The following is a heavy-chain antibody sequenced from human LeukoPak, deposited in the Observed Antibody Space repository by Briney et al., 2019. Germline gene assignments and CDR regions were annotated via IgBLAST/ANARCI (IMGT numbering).Heavy chain of an antibody. CDR1: GGTFSSYA. V-gene: IGHV1-69*04. CDR3: GAAAIHYYYMDV. D-gene: IGHD2-2*01. CDR2: IIPILGIA. Sequence: SVKVSCKASGGTFSSYAISWVRQAPGQGLEWMGRIIPILGIANYAQKFQGRVTITADESTSTAYMELSSLRSEDTAVYYCGAAAIHYYYMDVWGKGTTVTVSS. J-gene: IGHJ6*03.